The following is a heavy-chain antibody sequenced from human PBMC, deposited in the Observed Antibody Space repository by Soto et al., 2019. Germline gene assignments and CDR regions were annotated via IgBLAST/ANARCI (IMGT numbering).Heavy chain of an antibody. CDR1: GFTVSSNY. Sequence: VGSLRLSCAASGFTVSSNYMSWVRQAPGKGLEWVSVIYSGGSTYYADSVKGRFTISRDNSKNTLYLQMNSLRAEDTAVYYCARDRLWYGMDVWGQGTTVTVSS. D-gene: IGHD5-18*01. CDR2: IYSGGST. J-gene: IGHJ6*02. CDR3: ARDRLWYGMDV. V-gene: IGHV3-53*01.